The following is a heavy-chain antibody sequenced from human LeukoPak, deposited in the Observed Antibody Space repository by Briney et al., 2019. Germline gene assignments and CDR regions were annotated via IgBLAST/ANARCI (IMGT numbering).Heavy chain of an antibody. D-gene: IGHD3-22*01. CDR2: ISYDGSNK. CDR3: ANLPSRHYDSSGPAAHFDY. Sequence: PGGSLRLSCAASGFTFSSYGMHWVRQAPGKGLEWVAVISYDGSNKYYADSVKGRFTISRDNSKNTLYLQMNSLRAEDTAVYYCANLPSRHYDSSGPAAHFDYWGQGTLVTVPS. V-gene: IGHV3-30*18. CDR1: GFTFSSYG. J-gene: IGHJ4*02.